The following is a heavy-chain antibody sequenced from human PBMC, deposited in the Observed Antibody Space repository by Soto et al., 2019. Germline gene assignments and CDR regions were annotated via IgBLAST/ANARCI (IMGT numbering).Heavy chain of an antibody. J-gene: IGHJ6*03. CDR2: IGGGGGDI. Sequence: GGSLRLSCAASGVTFGSFPMSWARQAPGKGLEWVSSIGGGGGDIHYADSVKGRFTISRDNSKNTLYLQMNSLRAEDTAVYYCAKSTPPPCCRRCTFYDGNYYMEAWGKGTTVNVSS. CDR1: GVTFGSFP. D-gene: IGHD3-22*01. V-gene: IGHV3-23*01. CDR3: AKSTPPPCCRRCTFYDGNYYMEA.